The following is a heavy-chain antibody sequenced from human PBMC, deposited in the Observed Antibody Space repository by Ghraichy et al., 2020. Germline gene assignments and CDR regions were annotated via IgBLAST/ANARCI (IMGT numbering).Heavy chain of an antibody. CDR3: ARQSRWELRTDAFDI. CDR2: IYYSGST. Sequence: SQTLSLTCTVSGGSISSYYWSWIRQPPGKGLEWIGYIYYSGSTNYNPSLKSRVTISVDTSKNQFSLKLSSVTAADTAVYYCARQSRWELRTDAFDIWGQGTMVTVSS. D-gene: IGHD1-26*01. J-gene: IGHJ3*02. CDR1: GGSISSYY. V-gene: IGHV4-59*08.